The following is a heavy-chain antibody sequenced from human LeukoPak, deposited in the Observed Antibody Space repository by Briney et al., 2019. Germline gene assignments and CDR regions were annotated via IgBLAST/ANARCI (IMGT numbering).Heavy chain of an antibody. D-gene: IGHD4-17*01. J-gene: IGHJ4*02. CDR3: ARGTLSNGDYRL. V-gene: IGHV4-31*03. CDR1: GGSISSGGYY. Sequence: SETLSLTCTVSGGSISSGGYYWSWIRQHPGKGLEWIGYIYYSGSTYYNPSLKSRVTISVDTSKNQFSLKLSSVTAADTAVYYCARGTLSNGDYRLWGQGTLVTVSS. CDR2: IYYSGST.